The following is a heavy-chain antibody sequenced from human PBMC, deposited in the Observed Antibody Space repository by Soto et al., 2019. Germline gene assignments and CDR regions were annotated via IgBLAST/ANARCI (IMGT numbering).Heavy chain of an antibody. CDR1: GDSVSSNSAA. D-gene: IGHD1-7*01. CDR3: AGTSSLQWYYMDV. Sequence: SQTLSLTCAISGDSVSSNSAAWNWIRQSPSRNLEWLGRTYYRSRWYNDYAVSVRSRITVNPDTSKNQFSLHLNSVTPVDTVVNYCAGTSSLQWYYMDVWDKGTTVTVSS. CDR2: TYYRSRWYN. J-gene: IGHJ6*03. V-gene: IGHV6-1*01.